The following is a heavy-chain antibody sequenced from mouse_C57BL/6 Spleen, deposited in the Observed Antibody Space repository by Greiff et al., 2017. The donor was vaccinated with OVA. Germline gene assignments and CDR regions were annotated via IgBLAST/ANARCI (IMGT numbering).Heavy chain of an antibody. CDR3: TRSRGYGSSYWYVDV. CDR2: IDPETGGT. D-gene: IGHD1-1*01. Sequence: QVQLQQSGAELVRPGASVTLSCKASGYTFTDYEMHWVKQTPVHGLEWIGAIDPETGGTAYNQKFKGKAILTADKSSSTAYMELRSLTSDDSAVYYCTRSRGYGSSYWYVDVWGTGTTVTVSS. V-gene: IGHV1-15*01. CDR1: GYTFTDYE. J-gene: IGHJ1*03.